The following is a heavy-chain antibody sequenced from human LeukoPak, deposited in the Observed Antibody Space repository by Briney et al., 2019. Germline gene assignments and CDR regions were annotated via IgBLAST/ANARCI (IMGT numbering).Heavy chain of an antibody. CDR3: AREIYPYQLLSAYFDY. J-gene: IGHJ4*02. CDR2: ISYDGSNK. Sequence: AGGSLRLSCAASGFTFSSYAMHWVRRAPGKGLEWVAVISYDGSNKYYAASVTGRFTIYRDNSKNQLYMQMNSLRAEDTAVYYCAREIYPYQLLSAYFDYWGQGTLVTVSS. CDR1: GFTFSSYA. D-gene: IGHD2-2*01. V-gene: IGHV3-30-3*01.